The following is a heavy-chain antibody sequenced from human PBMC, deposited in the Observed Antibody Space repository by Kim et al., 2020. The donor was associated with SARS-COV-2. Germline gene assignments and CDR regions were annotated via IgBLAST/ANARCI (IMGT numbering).Heavy chain of an antibody. CDR1: GGSISSSNW. CDR3: ARFIVVVTEVGMDV. Sequence: SETLSLTCAVSGGSISSSNWWSWVRQPPGKGLEWIGEIYHSGSTNYNPSLKSRVTISVDKSKNQFSLKLSSVTAADTAVYYCARFIVVVTEVGMDVWGQGTTVTVSS. V-gene: IGHV4-4*02. CDR2: IYHSGST. D-gene: IGHD2-21*02. J-gene: IGHJ6*02.